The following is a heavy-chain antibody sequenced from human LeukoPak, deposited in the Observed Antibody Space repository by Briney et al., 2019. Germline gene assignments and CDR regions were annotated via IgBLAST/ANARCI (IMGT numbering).Heavy chain of an antibody. J-gene: IGHJ5*02. CDR2: INPNGGST. CDR1: GYTFTSYY. Sequence: ASVKVSCKASGYTFTSYYMHWVRQAPGQGLEWMGIINPNGGSTSYAQKFQGRVTMTRDMSTSTVYMELSSLRSEDTAVYYCATAGDIVVVGNWFDPWGQGTLVTVSS. D-gene: IGHD2-2*01. CDR3: ATAGDIVVVGNWFDP. V-gene: IGHV1-46*01.